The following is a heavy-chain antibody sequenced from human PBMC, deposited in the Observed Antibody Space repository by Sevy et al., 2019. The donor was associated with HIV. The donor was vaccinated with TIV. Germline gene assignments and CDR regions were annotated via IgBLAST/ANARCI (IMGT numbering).Heavy chain of an antibody. Sequence: GGSLRLSCAASGLTFSNYAMNWVRQAPGKGLDWVSTIYGTAGLIYYADSVKGRFTISRDNSKNTLFLQMNSLRAEDTAVYYCAGGRFDSSGSFHASDIWGQGTMVTVSS. CDR2: IYGTAGLI. J-gene: IGHJ3*02. V-gene: IGHV3-23*01. CDR1: GLTFSNYA. CDR3: AGGRFDSSGSFHASDI. D-gene: IGHD3-22*01.